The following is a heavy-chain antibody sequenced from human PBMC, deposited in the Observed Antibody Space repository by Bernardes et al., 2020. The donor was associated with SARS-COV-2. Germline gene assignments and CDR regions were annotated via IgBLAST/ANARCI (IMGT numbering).Heavy chain of an antibody. D-gene: IGHD1-7*01. J-gene: IGHJ6*02. Sequence: ETLSLTCTVSGGSISSHYWSWIRQPPGKGLEWIGYIYYSGSTYYSPSLKSRVTISVDTSRNQFSLNLSSVTAADTAVYYCARDRVTGTARAMDVWGQGTTVTVSS. CDR1: GGSISSHY. CDR3: ARDRVTGTARAMDV. CDR2: IYYSGST. V-gene: IGHV4-59*11.